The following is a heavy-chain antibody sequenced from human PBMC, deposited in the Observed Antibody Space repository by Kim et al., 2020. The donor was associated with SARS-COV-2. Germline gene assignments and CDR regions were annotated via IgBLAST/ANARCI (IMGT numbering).Heavy chain of an antibody. CDR2: ISGSGGST. D-gene: IGHD5-18*01. CDR1: GFTFSSYA. Sequence: GGSLRLSCAASGFTFSSYAMSWVRQAPGKGLEWVSAISGSGGSTYYADSVKGRFTISRDNSKNTLYLQMNSLRAEDTAVYYCAKNFRDTAMVLIYYYYYGMDVWGQGTTVTVSS. CDR3: AKNFRDTAMVLIYYYYYGMDV. V-gene: IGHV3-23*01. J-gene: IGHJ6*02.